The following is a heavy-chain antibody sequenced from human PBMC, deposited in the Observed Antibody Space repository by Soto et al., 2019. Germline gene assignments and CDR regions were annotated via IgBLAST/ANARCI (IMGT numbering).Heavy chain of an antibody. Sequence: QVRLLQSGAEVQKSGASVRVSCKASGYTFTAYYVHWVRQAPGQGLEWMGWINPDTGGTDYAQKFQDWVTMTRDTSITTANMELTSLNINDTAVYYWARAVRRDGSSWYRGGYDSWGQGTLVTVSS. D-gene: IGHD6-13*01. J-gene: IGHJ4*02. CDR3: ARAVRRDGSSWYRGGYDS. V-gene: IGHV1-2*04. CDR2: INPDTGGT. CDR1: GYTFTAYY.